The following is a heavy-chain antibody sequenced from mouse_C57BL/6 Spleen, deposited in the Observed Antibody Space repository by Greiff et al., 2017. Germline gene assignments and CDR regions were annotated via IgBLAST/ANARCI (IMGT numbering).Heavy chain of an antibody. J-gene: IGHJ4*01. Sequence: QVQLQQPGAELVKPGASVKMSCKASGYTFTSYWITWVKQRPGQGLEWVGDIYPGSGSTNYNEKFKSKATLTVDTSSSTAYMQLSSLTSEDSAVYYWARDYYGSSSYYAMDYWGQGTSVTVSS. V-gene: IGHV1-55*01. CDR3: ARDYYGSSSYYAMDY. CDR1: GYTFTSYW. CDR2: IYPGSGST. D-gene: IGHD1-1*01.